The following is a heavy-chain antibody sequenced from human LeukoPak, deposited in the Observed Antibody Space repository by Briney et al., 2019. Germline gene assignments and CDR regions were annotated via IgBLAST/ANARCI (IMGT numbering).Heavy chain of an antibody. J-gene: IGHJ6*02. CDR1: GFTVSSNY. V-gene: IGHV3-53*01. CDR2: IYSGGST. CDR3: ARNYYGSGSYPMDV. Sequence: PGGSLRLSCAASGFTVSSNYMSWVRQAPGKGLEWVSVIYSGGSTYYADSVKGRFTISRDNSKNTLYLQMNSLRAEDTAVYYCARNYYGSGSYPMDVWGQGTTVTVSS. D-gene: IGHD3-10*01.